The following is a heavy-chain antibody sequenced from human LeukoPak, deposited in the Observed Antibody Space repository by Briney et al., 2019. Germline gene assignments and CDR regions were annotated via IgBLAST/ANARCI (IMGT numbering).Heavy chain of an antibody. D-gene: IGHD5-12*01. V-gene: IGHV3-73*01. CDR3: ARYVKNGYDTPGFDY. CDR1: GFTFSASA. Sequence: GGSLRLSCAASGFTFSASAIHWVRQASGKGLEWVGRIRSKANNYATAYAASVKDRFVISRDDSKNTAYLQVSSLKTEDTAVYYCARYVKNGYDTPGFDYWGQGTLVTVSS. CDR2: IRSKANNYAT. J-gene: IGHJ4*02.